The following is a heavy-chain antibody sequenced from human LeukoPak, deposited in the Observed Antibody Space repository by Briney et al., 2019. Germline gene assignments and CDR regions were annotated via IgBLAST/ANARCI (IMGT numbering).Heavy chain of an antibody. V-gene: IGHV3-30*02. Sequence: GGSLRLSCAASGFTFSSYGMHWVRQAPGKGLEWVAFIRYDGSNKYYADSVKGRFTISRDNSKNTLYLQMNSLRAEDTAVYYCANLPPDYGGNSHYFDYWGQGTLVTVSS. CDR2: IRYDGSNK. CDR3: ANLPPDYGGNSHYFDY. D-gene: IGHD4-23*01. CDR1: GFTFSSYG. J-gene: IGHJ4*02.